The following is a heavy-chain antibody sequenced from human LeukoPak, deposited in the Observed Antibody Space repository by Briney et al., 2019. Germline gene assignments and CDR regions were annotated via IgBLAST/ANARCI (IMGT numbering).Heavy chain of an antibody. V-gene: IGHV3-7*03. Sequence: SGGSLRLSCAASGVTFSSAGMSWVREAPGQGVEWVAHIKEDGTDKYYVDSVTGRFTISRDNTINSLYRQMSCLRAEDTAVYYCATWSDAWEFDSWGQGTLVSVSS. D-gene: IGHD1-26*01. CDR3: ATWSDAWEFDS. CDR1: GVTFSSAG. CDR2: IKEDGTDK. J-gene: IGHJ4*02.